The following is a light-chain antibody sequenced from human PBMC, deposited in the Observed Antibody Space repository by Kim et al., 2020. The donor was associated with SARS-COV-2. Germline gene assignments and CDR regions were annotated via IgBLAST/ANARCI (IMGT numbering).Light chain of an antibody. CDR1: SGYSNYK. V-gene: IGLV9-49*01. CDR3: GADHATGSNFVKV. J-gene: IGLJ3*02. Sequence: ELTQPPSASASLGASVTLTCTLSSGYSNYKVDWYQQRPGKGPRFVMRVGTGGIVGSKGDGIPDRFSVLGSGLNRYLTIKNIQEEDESDYHCGADHATGSNFVKVFGGGTQLTVL. CDR2: VGTGGIVG.